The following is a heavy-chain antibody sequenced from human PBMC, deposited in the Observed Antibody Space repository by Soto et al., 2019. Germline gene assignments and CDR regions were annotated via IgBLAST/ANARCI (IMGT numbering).Heavy chain of an antibody. Sequence: QVQLVQSGAEVRKPGSSVKVSCKASGGTFSRHAISWVRQAPGQGLEWMGGIIPIFGTANHAQKFQGRVTIIADESTSTVYMELSSLRSEDTAVYYCASSVVPAAIDDYYYYGMDVWGQGTTVTVSS. D-gene: IGHD2-2*01. CDR3: ASSVVPAAIDDYYYYGMDV. J-gene: IGHJ6*02. V-gene: IGHV1-69*01. CDR1: GGTFSRHA. CDR2: IIPIFGTA.